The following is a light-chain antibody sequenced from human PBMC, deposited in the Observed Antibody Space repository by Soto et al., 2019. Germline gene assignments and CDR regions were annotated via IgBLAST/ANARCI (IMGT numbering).Light chain of an antibody. Sequence: QSVLTQPPSVSGTPGQRVTISCSGSSSNIRGNTVNWYHQLPGTPPQILIYSNNQRPSGVPDLFSGSKSGTSASLAISGLEQEDESDYYCSAWDDSLNGYVFGTGTKLTVL. J-gene: IGLJ1*01. CDR1: SSNIRGNT. CDR3: SAWDDSLNGYV. V-gene: IGLV1-44*01. CDR2: SNN.